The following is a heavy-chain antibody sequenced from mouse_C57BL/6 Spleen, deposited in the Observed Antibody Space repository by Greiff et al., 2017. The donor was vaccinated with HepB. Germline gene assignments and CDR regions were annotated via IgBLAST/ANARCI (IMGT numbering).Heavy chain of an antibody. CDR2: IHPNSGST. Sequence: QVQLQQPGAELVKPGASVKLSCKASGYTFTSYWMHWVKQRPGQGLEWIGMIHPNSGSTNYNEKFKSKATLTVDKSSSTAYMQLSSLTSADSAVYYCASIFTTVVPSPYYYAMDYWGQGTSVTVSS. D-gene: IGHD1-1*01. CDR1: GYTFTSYW. J-gene: IGHJ4*01. CDR3: ASIFTTVVPSPYYYAMDY. V-gene: IGHV1-64*01.